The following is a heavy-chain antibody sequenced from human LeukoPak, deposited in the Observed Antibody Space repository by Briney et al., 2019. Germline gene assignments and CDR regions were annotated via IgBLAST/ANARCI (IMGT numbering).Heavy chain of an antibody. J-gene: IGHJ4*02. D-gene: IGHD1-1*01. Sequence: PGGSLRLSCAASGFTFNNYAMSWVRQAPGMGLEWVSTISGSGVTTYYADSVRGRFPISRDNSKTTLYLQLDSLRPEDMAIYYCAKSPRQIQLDYFDYWGQGTLVTVSS. CDR2: ISGSGVTT. CDR1: GFTFNNYA. CDR3: AKSPRQIQLDYFDY. V-gene: IGHV3-23*01.